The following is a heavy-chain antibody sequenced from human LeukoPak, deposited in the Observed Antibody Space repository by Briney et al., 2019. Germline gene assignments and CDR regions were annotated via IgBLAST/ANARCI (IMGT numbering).Heavy chain of an antibody. D-gene: IGHD3-3*01. CDR3: ASWSGYYLYFDY. CDR1: GGSISSTSYY. J-gene: IGHJ4*02. CDR2: IYYSGST. V-gene: IGHV4-30-4*01. Sequence: SETLSLTCTVSGGSISSTSYYWSWIRQPPGKGLEWIGYIYYSGSTYYNPSLKSRVTISVDTSKNQFSLKLSSVTAADTAVYYCASWSGYYLYFDYWGQGTLVTVSS.